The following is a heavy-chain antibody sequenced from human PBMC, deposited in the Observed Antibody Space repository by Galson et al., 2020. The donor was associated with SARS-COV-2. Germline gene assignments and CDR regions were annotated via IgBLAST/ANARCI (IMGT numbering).Heavy chain of an antibody. J-gene: IGHJ4*02. CDR3: AKAVKVVVITTPYFDY. CDR1: GFTFSSYA. CDR2: ISGSGGST. V-gene: IGHV3-23*01. Sequence: GGSLRLSCAASGFTFSSYAMSWVRQAPGKGLEWVSAISGSGGSTYYADSVKGRFTISRDNSKNTLYLQMNSLRAEDTAVYDCAKAVKVVVITTPYFDYWGQGTLVTVSS. D-gene: IGHD3-22*01.